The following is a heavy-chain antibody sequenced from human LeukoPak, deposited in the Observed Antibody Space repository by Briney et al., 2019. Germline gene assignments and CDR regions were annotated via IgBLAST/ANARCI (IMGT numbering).Heavy chain of an antibody. CDR2: IYYSGST. CDR1: GGSISSSSYY. D-gene: IGHD3-3*01. J-gene: IGHJ4*02. CDR3: ARDELWSGSAVGY. V-gene: IGHV4-39*02. Sequence: PSETLSLTCTVSGGSISSSSYYWGWIRQPPGKGLEWIGSIYYSGSTYYNPSLKSRVTISVDTSKNQFSLKLSSVTAADTAVYYCARDELWSGSAVGYWGQGTLVTVSS.